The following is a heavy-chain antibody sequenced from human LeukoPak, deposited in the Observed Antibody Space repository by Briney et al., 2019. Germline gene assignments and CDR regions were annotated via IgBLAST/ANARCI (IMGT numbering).Heavy chain of an antibody. CDR1: GFTFSDYY. V-gene: IGHV3-23*01. CDR3: AANWGSAY. D-gene: IGHD7-27*01. Sequence: GGSLRLSCAASGFTFSDYYMSWIRQAPGKGLEWVSAISGSGGSTYYADSVKGRFTISRDNSKNTLYLQMNSLRAEDTAVYYCAANWGSAYWGQGTLVTVSS. J-gene: IGHJ4*02. CDR2: ISGSGGST.